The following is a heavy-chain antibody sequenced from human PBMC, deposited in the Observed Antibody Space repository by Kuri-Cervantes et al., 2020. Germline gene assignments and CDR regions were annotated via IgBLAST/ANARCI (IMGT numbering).Heavy chain of an antibody. CDR2: ISWNSGSI. CDR1: GFTFDDYA. Sequence: GGSLRLSCAASGFTFDDYATHWVRQAPGKGLEWVSGISWNSGSIGYADSVKGRFTISRDNAKNSLYLQMNSLRAEDTAVYYCARDRVGGESMYYYYGMDVWGQGTTVTVSS. CDR3: ARDRVGGESMYYYYGMDV. V-gene: IGHV3-9*01. J-gene: IGHJ6*02. D-gene: IGHD3-16*01.